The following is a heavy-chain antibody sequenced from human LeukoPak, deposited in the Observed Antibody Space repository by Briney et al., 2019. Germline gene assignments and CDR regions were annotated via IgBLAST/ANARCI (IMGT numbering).Heavy chain of an antibody. Sequence: GGSLRLSCAASGFIFSSYGMHWVRQAPGKGLEWVAFIRYDGSDKYYADSVEGRFAISRDNSKNTLYLQMNSLRAEDTAVYYCASAMVRGVITSNAFDVWGQGTMVTVSS. V-gene: IGHV3-30*02. CDR1: GFIFSSYG. J-gene: IGHJ3*01. D-gene: IGHD3-10*01. CDR3: ASAMVRGVITSNAFDV. CDR2: IRYDGSDK.